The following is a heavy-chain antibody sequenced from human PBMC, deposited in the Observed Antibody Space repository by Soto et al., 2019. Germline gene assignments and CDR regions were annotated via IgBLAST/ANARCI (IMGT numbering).Heavy chain of an antibody. V-gene: IGHV3-21*01. CDR1: GFTFSSYS. CDR2: ISSSSSYI. CDR3: ARDLMRLLWFGETRGAFDI. D-gene: IGHD3-10*01. Sequence: PGGSLRLSCAASGFTFSSYSMNWVRQAPGKGLEWVSSISSSSSYIYYADSVKGRFTISRDNAKNSLYLQMNSLRAEDTAVYCCARDLMRLLWFGETRGAFDIWGQGTMVTVSS. J-gene: IGHJ3*02.